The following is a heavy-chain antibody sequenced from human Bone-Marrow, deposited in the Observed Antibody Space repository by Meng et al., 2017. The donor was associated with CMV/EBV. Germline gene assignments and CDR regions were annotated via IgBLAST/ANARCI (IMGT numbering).Heavy chain of an antibody. V-gene: IGHV3-15*01. CDR1: GFTFNIAW. J-gene: IGHJ5*02. CDR2: IKSKIDGGTS. Sequence: GESLKISCAASGFTFNIAWMSWVRQAPGKGLEWVGRIKSKIDGGTSEYAAPVKGRFTISRDDSKSMLYLQMNSLRAEDTAVYYCSTDWGRDPWGQGTLVTVSS. CDR3: STDWGRDP. D-gene: IGHD7-27*01.